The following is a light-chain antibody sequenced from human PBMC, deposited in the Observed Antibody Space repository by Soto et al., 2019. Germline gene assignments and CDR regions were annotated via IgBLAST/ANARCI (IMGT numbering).Light chain of an antibody. V-gene: IGKV3-20*01. J-gene: IGKJ2*01. CDR3: QQYGVSPYT. CDR2: GAS. CDR1: QSVRSNY. Sequence: EIELTQSPGTLSLSPGERATLSCRASQSVRSNYLAWYQQKPGQAPRLLIYGASSRATGIPDRFSGTGAGTDFTLTISRLEPEEFAVYYCQQYGVSPYTFGQGTKLEIK.